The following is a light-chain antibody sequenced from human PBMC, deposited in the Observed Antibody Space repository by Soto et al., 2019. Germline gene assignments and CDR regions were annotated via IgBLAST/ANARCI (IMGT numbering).Light chain of an antibody. CDR2: EVN. V-gene: IGLV2-8*01. J-gene: IGLJ1*01. CDR1: SSDVGGYNY. CDR3: TSYAGGNNV. Sequence: QSALTQPPSAPGSPGPSVTISCTGTSSDVGGYNYVSWYQQHPGKVPKLMVYEVNKRPSGVPARFSGSKSGNTASLTVSGLQAEEEADYYCTSYAGGNNVFGTGTKVTVL.